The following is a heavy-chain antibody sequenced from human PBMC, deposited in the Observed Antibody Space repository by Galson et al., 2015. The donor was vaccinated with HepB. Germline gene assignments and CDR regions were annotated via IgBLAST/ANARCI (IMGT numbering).Heavy chain of an antibody. Sequence: CAISGDSVSSNSATWNWIRQSPSRGLEWLGRTYYRSKWYNDYAVSVKSRISIHPDTSKNQFSLQLNSVTPEDTAMYYCARNLFDFWGQGTMVTVSS. V-gene: IGHV6-1*01. CDR3: ARNLFDF. J-gene: IGHJ3*01. CDR1: GDSVSSNSAT. CDR2: TYYRSKWYN.